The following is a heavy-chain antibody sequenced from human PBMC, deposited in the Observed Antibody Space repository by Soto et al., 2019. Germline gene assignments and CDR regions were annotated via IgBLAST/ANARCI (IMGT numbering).Heavy chain of an antibody. CDR2: ISYDGGNK. J-gene: IGHJ4*02. CDR3: AKDQGRGAYSYGYFSPYFDY. V-gene: IGHV3-30*18. D-gene: IGHD5-18*01. Sequence: QVQLAESGGGVVQPGSSLRLTCAGSGFTFSSYAMHWVRQAPGKGLKWVAVISYDGGNKYYADSVKGRFTISRDNSENTLYLQMNRLRAADTAVYYCAKDQGRGAYSYGYFSPYFDYWGQGTLVTVSS. CDR1: GFTFSSYA.